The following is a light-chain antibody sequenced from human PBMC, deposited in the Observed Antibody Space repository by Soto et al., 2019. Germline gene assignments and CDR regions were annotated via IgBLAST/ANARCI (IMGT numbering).Light chain of an antibody. Sequence: QSVLTQPASVSGSPGQSITISCSGTSSDIGAYNYVSWYQHHPDKAPKFMIYEVSNRPLGVSDRFSASKSGNTAYLTISGLQAEDEADYYCSSYTTSSTLVFGNGTKVTVL. CDR3: SSYTTSSTLV. CDR1: SSDIGAYNY. J-gene: IGLJ1*01. V-gene: IGLV2-14*01. CDR2: EVS.